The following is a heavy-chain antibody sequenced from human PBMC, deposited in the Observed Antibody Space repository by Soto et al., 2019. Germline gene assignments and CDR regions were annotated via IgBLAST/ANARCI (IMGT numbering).Heavy chain of an antibody. V-gene: IGHV3-74*01. D-gene: IGHD1-26*01. J-gene: IGHJ4*02. CDR3: GRGEGTLIDF. CDR2: INSDGSTT. CDR1: GFTFSSYW. Sequence: EVQLAESGGGLIQPGGSLRLSCAASGFTFSSYWMHWVRQAPGKGLVWVSRINSDGSTTNYADSVKGRFTVSRDNAKNPLYLQMDSLRAADTFVYYCGRGEGTLIDFWGQGTLVTVSS.